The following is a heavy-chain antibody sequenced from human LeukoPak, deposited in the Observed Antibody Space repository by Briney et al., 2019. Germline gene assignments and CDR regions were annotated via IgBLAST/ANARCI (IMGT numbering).Heavy chain of an antibody. J-gene: IGHJ4*02. D-gene: IGHD6-19*01. CDR3: VSVVGYTSGWYYDN. V-gene: IGHV4-59*01. Sequence: PSETLSLTCTVSGGSITTYHWGWIRQPPGKGLEWLGYITYSGSTNYNPSRKSRVTLSVDTSKNQFSLKLSSVTAADTAMYYCVSVVGYTSGWYYDNWGQGTLVIVSS. CDR1: GGSITTYH. CDR2: ITYSGST.